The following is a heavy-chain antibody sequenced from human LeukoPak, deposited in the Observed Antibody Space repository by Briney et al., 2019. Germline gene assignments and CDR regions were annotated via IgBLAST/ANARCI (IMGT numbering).Heavy chain of an antibody. CDR3: ARARLVYGSGSYHFDY. CDR2: IYSGGST. CDR1: GFTFSSYA. J-gene: IGHJ4*02. Sequence: PGGSLRLSCVASGFTFSSYAMSWVRQAPGKGLEWVSVIYSGGSTYYADSVKGRFTISRDNSKNTLYLQMNSLRAEDTAVYYCARARLVYGSGSYHFDYWGQGTLVTVSS. D-gene: IGHD3-10*01. V-gene: IGHV3-66*02.